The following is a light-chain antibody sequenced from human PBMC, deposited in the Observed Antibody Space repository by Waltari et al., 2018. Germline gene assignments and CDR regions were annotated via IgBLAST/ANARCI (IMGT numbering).Light chain of an antibody. CDR3: QSADSSGTIGV. CDR1: ALPKQY. CDR2: KDS. Sequence: SYELTQPPSVSVSPGQTARITCSGDALPKQYAYCYQQKPGQAPVLVIYKDSERPSGIPERFSGSSSGTTGTLTISGVQAEDEADYYCQSADSSGTIGVFGGGTKLTVL. V-gene: IGLV3-25*03. J-gene: IGLJ2*01.